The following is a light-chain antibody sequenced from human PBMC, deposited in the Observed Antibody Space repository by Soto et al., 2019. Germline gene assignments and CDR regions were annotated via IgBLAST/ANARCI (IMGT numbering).Light chain of an antibody. V-gene: IGLV2-14*01. CDR1: SSDVGGYHY. CDR2: DVS. CDR3: SSYTSSSTYV. Sequence: QSALTQPASVSGSPGQSITISCTGTSSDVGGYHYVSWYQQYPGKAPKVMIYDVSNRPSGVSNRFSGSKSGTTASLTISGLQAEDEADYYCSSYTSSSTYVFGTGTK. J-gene: IGLJ1*01.